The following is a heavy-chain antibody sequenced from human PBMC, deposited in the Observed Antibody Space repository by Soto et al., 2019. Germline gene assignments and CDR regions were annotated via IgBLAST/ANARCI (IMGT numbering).Heavy chain of an antibody. CDR3: ARSHGSSTSLEIYYYYYYGMDV. CDR1: GGTFSSYA. Sequence: QVQLVQSGAEVKKPGSSVKVSCKASGGTFSSYAISWVRQAPGQGLEWMGGIIPISGTANYAQKFQGRVTITADESTSTAYMELSIPRSEDTAVYYCARSHGSSTSLEIYYYYYYGMDVWGQGTTVTVSS. CDR2: IIPISGTA. D-gene: IGHD2-2*01. V-gene: IGHV1-69*01. J-gene: IGHJ6*02.